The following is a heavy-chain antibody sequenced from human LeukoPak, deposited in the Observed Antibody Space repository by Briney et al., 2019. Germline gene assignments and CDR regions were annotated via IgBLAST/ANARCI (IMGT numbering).Heavy chain of an antibody. Sequence: GGSLRLSCAASGFTFSSYSMDWVRQAPGKGLEWVSSISSSSSYIYYADSVKGRFTISRDNAKNSLYLQMNSLRAEDTAVYYCARDPTTVTVFDYWGQGTLVTVSS. J-gene: IGHJ4*02. D-gene: IGHD4-11*01. V-gene: IGHV3-21*01. CDR2: ISSSSSYI. CDR1: GFTFSSYS. CDR3: ARDPTTVTVFDY.